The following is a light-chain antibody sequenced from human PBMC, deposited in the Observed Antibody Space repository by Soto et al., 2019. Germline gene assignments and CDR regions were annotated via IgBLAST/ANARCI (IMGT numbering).Light chain of an antibody. CDR2: GNS. CDR3: FSYAGNSIYV. CDR1: SSNIGAGYD. J-gene: IGLJ1*01. V-gene: IGLV1-40*01. Sequence: QSLLTQPPSVSGAPGQRVTISCTGSSSNIGAGYDVHWYQQLPGTAPKLLIYGNSNRPSGVPDRFSGSKSGTSASLAITGLQAEDEADYYCFSYAGNSIYVVGNGTKVTVL.